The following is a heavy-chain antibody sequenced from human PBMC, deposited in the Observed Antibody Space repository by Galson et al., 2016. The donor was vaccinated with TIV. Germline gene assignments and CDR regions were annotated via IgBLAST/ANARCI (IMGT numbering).Heavy chain of an antibody. D-gene: IGHD1-26*01. V-gene: IGHV4-39*07. Sequence: LSLTCTVSGGFLTNSAYFWGWVRQSPGKGLDWIGSGYYDGSTCQNPALKSRVTISVDTSKNQFSLKLRSVTAADTAVYYCARHREWDWELPYWGQGALVTVSS. CDR2: GYYDGST. J-gene: IGHJ4*02. CDR1: GGFLTNSAYF. CDR3: ARHREWDWELPY.